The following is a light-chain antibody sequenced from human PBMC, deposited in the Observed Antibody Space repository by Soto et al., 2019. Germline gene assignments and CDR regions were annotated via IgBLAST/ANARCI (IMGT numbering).Light chain of an antibody. CDR3: SSYADRHNVL. CDR2: EVS. V-gene: IGLV2-8*01. J-gene: IGLJ2*01. Sequence: QSALTQPPSASGSPGQSVTISCTGTSSDVGGYKYVSWYQQHPGKAPKLMIYEVSKRPSGVPDRFSGSKSGNTASLTVSGLQAGDEADYYCSSYADRHNVLFGGGTKVTVL. CDR1: SSDVGGYKY.